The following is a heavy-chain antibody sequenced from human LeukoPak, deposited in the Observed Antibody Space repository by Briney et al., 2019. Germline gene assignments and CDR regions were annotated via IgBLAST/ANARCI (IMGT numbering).Heavy chain of an antibody. J-gene: IGHJ3*02. Sequence: GGSLRLSCVASGFTFSSYWIHWVRQAPGKGLVWVSLINTDGSSIIYADSVKGRFTISRDNAKNTLYLQMNSLRAEDTAVYYCARFLTRFDQLLSPDAFDIWGQGTMVTVSS. CDR2: INTDGSSI. V-gene: IGHV3-74*01. D-gene: IGHD2-2*01. CDR3: ARFLTRFDQLLSPDAFDI. CDR1: GFTFSSYW.